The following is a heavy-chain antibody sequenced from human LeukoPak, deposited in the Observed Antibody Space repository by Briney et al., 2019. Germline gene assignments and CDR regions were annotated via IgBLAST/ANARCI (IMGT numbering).Heavy chain of an antibody. V-gene: IGHV4-59*08. CDR3: ERRTAKWNHRSPEFDP. D-gene: IGHD1-14*01. J-gene: IGHJ5*01. Sequence: SETLSLTCTVSGASISGYYWSWIRQPPGKGLEWIGDIYFGGTTYYKTSLKNRVTISLHTSTNQFSLNLTSVTAADTAEYLCERRTAKWNHRSPEFDPWGQGTLLIVSS. CDR1: GASISGYY. CDR2: IYFGGTT.